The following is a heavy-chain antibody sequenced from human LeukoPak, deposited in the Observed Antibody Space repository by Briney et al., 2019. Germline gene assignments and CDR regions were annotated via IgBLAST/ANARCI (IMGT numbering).Heavy chain of an antibody. J-gene: IGHJ4*02. CDR3: AKALGHFVWASSDY. CDR2: ISGSGGST. CDR1: GFTFSTYS. D-gene: IGHD3-16*01. Sequence: GGSLRLSCAASGFTFSTYSMSWVRQAPGKGLEWVSAISGSGGSTYYADSVKGRFTISRDNSKNTLYLQMNSLRAEDTAVYYCAKALGHFVWASSDYWGQGTLVTVSS. V-gene: IGHV3-23*01.